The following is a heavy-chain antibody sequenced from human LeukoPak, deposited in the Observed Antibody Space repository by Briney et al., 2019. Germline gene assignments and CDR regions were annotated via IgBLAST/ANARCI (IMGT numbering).Heavy chain of an antibody. J-gene: IGHJ4*02. CDR1: GFTFSTCA. V-gene: IGHV3-23*01. D-gene: IGHD2-2*01. CDR2: LNGSGGST. CDR3: AKAHCSPTSCSRIDY. Sequence: GGSLRLSCAASGFTFSTCAMRWLRQAPGKGLGLVSALNGSGGSTFYADSVKGRFTITRDNSKNTVYLQMSGLRAEDTALYYCAKAHCSPTSCSRIDYWGQGTLVTVSS.